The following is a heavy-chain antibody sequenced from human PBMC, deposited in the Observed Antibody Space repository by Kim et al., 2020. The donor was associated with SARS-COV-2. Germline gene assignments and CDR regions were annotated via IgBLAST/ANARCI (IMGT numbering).Heavy chain of an antibody. D-gene: IGHD3-10*01. CDR3: ARAVRGGDFDY. Sequence: GGSLRLSCAASGFTFSSYAMHWVRQAPGKGLEWVAVISYDGSNKYYADSVKGQFTISRDNSKNTLYLQMNSLRAEDTAVYYCARAVRGGDFDYWGQGTLVTVSS. CDR1: GFTFSSYA. V-gene: IGHV3-30*04. CDR2: ISYDGSNK. J-gene: IGHJ4*02.